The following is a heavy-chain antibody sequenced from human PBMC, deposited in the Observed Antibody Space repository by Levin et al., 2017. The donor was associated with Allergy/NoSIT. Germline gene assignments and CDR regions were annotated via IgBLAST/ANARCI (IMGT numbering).Heavy chain of an antibody. Sequence: GESLKISCAASGFSFRNVWMSWVRQAPGKGLEWVGRIKRKTDGETKDYAAPVKGRFIISGDESKNTLYLEMNSLKTEDTAIYYCTTDPMICSGGTCYGPFDNWGQGTRVAVSS. D-gene: IGHD2-15*01. V-gene: IGHV3-15*01. CDR1: GFSFRNVW. CDR2: IKRKTDGETK. J-gene: IGHJ4*02. CDR3: TTDPMICSGGTCYGPFDN.